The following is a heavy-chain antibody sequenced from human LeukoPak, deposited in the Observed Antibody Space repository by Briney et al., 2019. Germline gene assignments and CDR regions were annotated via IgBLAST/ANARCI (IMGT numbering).Heavy chain of an antibody. Sequence: GGSLRLSCAASGFIISSNYMSWVRQAPGKGLEWVAVIYTGGTTYYADSVKGRFTISRDTSKNMLYLQMNSLRAEDTAVYYCAKDQRWESPHYLDSWGQGTLVTVSS. J-gene: IGHJ4*02. CDR3: AKDQRWESPHYLDS. CDR2: IYTGGTT. CDR1: GFIISSNY. D-gene: IGHD1-26*01. V-gene: IGHV3-53*01.